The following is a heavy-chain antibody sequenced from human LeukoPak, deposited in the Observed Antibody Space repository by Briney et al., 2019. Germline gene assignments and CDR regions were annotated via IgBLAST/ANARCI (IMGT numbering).Heavy chain of an antibody. J-gene: IGHJ4*02. CDR2: INHSGST. V-gene: IGHV4-34*01. CDR1: GGSFSGYY. D-gene: IGHD3-22*01. CDR3: ARWSYYYDSSGNKKYYFDY. Sequence: SETLSLTCAVYGGSFSGYYWSWIRQPPGKGLEWIGEINHSGSTNYNPSLKSRVTISVDTSKNQFSLKLSSVTAADTAVYYCARWSYYYDSSGNKKYYFDYWGQGTLVTVSS.